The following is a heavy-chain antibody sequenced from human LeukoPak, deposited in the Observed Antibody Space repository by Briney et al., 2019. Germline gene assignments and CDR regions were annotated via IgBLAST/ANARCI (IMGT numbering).Heavy chain of an antibody. D-gene: IGHD6-19*01. CDR1: GDSVSSNSAA. J-gene: IGHJ4*02. CDR3: ARDRIASGWIDY. V-gene: IGHV6-1*01. CDR2: TDYRSKWYM. Sequence: SQTLSPTCVISGDSVSSNSAAWHWIRPYPSRGLEWLGRTDYRSKWYMDYAVSVKSRITINPDTSKNQFSLQLNSVTPEDTAVYYCARDRIASGWIDYWGQGTLVTVSS.